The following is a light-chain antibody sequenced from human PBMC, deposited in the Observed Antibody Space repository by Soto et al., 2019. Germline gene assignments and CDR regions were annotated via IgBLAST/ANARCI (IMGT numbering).Light chain of an antibody. Sequence: QPVLTQSPSASASLGASVKLTCTLSSGHSSDSIAWHQQQPEKGPRYLLKLNSDGSHSQGAGIPDRFSGSSSGAERSLTISSLQSEDEADYYCQTWGTGLNWVFGGGTKLTVL. V-gene: IGLV4-69*01. CDR3: QTWGTGLNWV. CDR1: SGHSSDS. J-gene: IGLJ3*02. CDR2: LNSDGSH.